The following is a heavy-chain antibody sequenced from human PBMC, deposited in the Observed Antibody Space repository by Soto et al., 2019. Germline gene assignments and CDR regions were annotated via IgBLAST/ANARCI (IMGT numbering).Heavy chain of an antibody. J-gene: IGHJ4*02. D-gene: IGHD7-27*01. Sequence: EVQLVESGGGLVKPGGSLRLSCAASGFTFSSYSMNWVRQAPGKGLEWVSSISSSSSYIYYADSVKGRFTISRDNAKNSLYLQMNTLIAEDTAVYYCARYTWGSRHFDYWVQGTLVTVSS. CDR2: ISSSSSYI. CDR1: GFTFSSYS. V-gene: IGHV3-21*01. CDR3: ARYTWGSRHFDY.